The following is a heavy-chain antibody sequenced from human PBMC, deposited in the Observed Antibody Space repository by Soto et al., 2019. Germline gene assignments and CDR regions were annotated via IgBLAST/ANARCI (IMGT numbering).Heavy chain of an antibody. CDR1: GGSISSGGYS. J-gene: IGHJ4*02. Sequence: SETLSLTCAVSGGSISSGGYSWSWIRQPPGKGLEWIGYIYHSGSTYYNPSLKSRVTISVDRSKNQFSLKLSSVTAADTAGYYCARGGVDYYDSSGYSFSPSYFAYWGQGTLVPVSS. CDR3: ARGGVDYYDSSGYSFSPSYFAY. D-gene: IGHD3-22*01. CDR2: IYHSGST. V-gene: IGHV4-30-2*01.